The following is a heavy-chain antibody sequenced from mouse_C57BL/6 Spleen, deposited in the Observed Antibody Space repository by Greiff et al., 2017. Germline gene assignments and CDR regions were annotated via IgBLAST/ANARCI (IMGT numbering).Heavy chain of an antibody. J-gene: IGHJ2*01. CDR1: GFTFSSYA. CDR2: ISDGGSYT. D-gene: IGHD4-1*01. CDR3: ARDPGTHFDY. Sequence: EVKLVESGGGLVKPGGSLKLSCAASGFTFSSYAMSWVRQTPEKRLEWVAAISDGGSYTYYPDNVKGRFTSSRDNAKNNLYLQMSHLKSEDTAMYYCARDPGTHFDYWGQGTTLTVSS. V-gene: IGHV5-4*01.